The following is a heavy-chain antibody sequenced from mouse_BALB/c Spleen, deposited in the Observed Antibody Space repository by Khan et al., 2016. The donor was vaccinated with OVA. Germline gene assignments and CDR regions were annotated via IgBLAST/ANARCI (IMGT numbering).Heavy chain of an antibody. Sequence: QIQLVQSGPELKKPGETVKISCKASGYTFTNYGMNWVKQAPGKGLKWMGWINTYTGEPTYADDFKGRFAFSLETSASTAYLQINNLKNEDMATXTWASHGGNSYYCDYWGQGTTLTGSS. CDR2: INTYTGEP. CDR1: GYTFTNYG. J-gene: IGHJ2*01. D-gene: IGHD2-1*01. CDR3: ASHGGNSYYCDY. V-gene: IGHV9-1*02.